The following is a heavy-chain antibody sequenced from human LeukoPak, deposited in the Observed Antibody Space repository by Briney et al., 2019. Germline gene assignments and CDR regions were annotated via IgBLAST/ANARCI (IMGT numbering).Heavy chain of an antibody. Sequence: SVKVSCKASGGTFSSYAISRVRQAPGQGLEWMGRIIPIFGIANYAQKFQGRVTITADKSTSTAYMELSSLRSEDTAVYYCARGAYCSSTSCRLDYWGQGTLVTVSS. CDR3: ARGAYCSSTSCRLDY. J-gene: IGHJ4*02. CDR2: IIPIFGIA. CDR1: GGTFSSYA. D-gene: IGHD2-2*01. V-gene: IGHV1-69*04.